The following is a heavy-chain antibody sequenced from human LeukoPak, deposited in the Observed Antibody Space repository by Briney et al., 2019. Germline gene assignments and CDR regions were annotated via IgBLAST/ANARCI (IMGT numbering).Heavy chain of an antibody. J-gene: IGHJ4*02. D-gene: IGHD6-19*01. V-gene: IGHV1-46*01. CDR3: ARASSSGWYPFDY. Sequence: GASVKVSCKASGYTFTSYYMHGVRQARGQGREGRGIINPSGGSTSYAQKFQGRVTMTRDTSTSTVYMELSSLRSEDTAVYYCARASSSGWYPFDYWGQGTLVTVSS. CDR1: GYTFTSYY. CDR2: INPSGGST.